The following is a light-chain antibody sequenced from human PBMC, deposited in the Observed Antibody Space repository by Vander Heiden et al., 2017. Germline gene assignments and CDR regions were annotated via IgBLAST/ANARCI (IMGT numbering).Light chain of an antibody. V-gene: IGKV1-33*01. J-gene: IGKJ4*01. Sequence: IQMTQSPSSLSASVGDRVTITCQASQDISNYLNWYQQKPGKAPKLLIYDASNLETGVPSRFSGSGSGTDFTFTISSLQPEDVATYYCQQDDNLPITFGGGTKVYIK. CDR2: DAS. CDR3: QQDDNLPIT. CDR1: QDISNY.